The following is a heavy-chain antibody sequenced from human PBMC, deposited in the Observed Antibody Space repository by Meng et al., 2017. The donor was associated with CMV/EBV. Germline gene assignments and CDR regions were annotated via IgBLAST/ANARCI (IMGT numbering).Heavy chain of an antibody. Sequence: GEALKISCAASGCTFSSYSMNWVRQAPGKGLEWVSSISSSSSYIYYADSVKGRFTISRDNAKNSLNLQMNSLRAEDTAVYYCARRGYCSSTSCPSGMDVWGQGTTVTVSS. CDR3: ARRGYCSSTSCPSGMDV. V-gene: IGHV3-21*01. CDR1: GCTFSSYS. CDR2: ISSSSSYI. D-gene: IGHD2-2*01. J-gene: IGHJ6*02.